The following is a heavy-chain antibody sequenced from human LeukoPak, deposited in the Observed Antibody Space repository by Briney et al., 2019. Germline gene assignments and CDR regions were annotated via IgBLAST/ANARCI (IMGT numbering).Heavy chain of an antibody. CDR2: INPSGGST. CDR3: VRVSHLGEEWLPFDY. Sequence: GASVKVSCKASGYTFTNYYIHWVRQAPGQGLECMGIINPSGGSTSYAQKFQGRVTMTRDLSTSTVYMELSSLRSEDTAVYYCVRVSHLGEEWLPFDYWGQGTLVTVSS. J-gene: IGHJ4*02. D-gene: IGHD5-12*01. CDR1: GYTFTNYY. V-gene: IGHV1-46*01.